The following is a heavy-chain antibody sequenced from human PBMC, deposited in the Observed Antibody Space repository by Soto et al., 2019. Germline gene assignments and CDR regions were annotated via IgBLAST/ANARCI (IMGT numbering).Heavy chain of an antibody. Sequence: PSETLSLTCTVSGGSISSYYWSWIRQPPGKGLEWIGYIYYSGSTNYNPSLKSRVTISVDTSKNQFSLKLSSVTAADTAVYYCAREIPSEYSRYDPLDIWGQGTMVTVS. D-gene: IGHD5-12*01. CDR3: AREIPSEYSRYDPLDI. CDR2: IYYSGST. V-gene: IGHV4-59*01. CDR1: GGSISSYY. J-gene: IGHJ3*02.